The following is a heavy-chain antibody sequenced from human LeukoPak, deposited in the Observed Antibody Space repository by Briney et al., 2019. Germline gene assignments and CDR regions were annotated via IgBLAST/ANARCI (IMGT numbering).Heavy chain of an antibody. Sequence: GGPLRLSCAASGFIFSSYWMAWVRQAPGKGLEWVANIKEDGSDKNYVDSVKGRFTISRDNAKNSLYLQMNSLRAEDTAVYYCARERWNGGYYFDYWGQGTLVTVSS. D-gene: IGHD1-1*01. CDR1: GFIFSSYW. CDR2: IKEDGSDK. CDR3: ARERWNGGYYFDY. J-gene: IGHJ4*02. V-gene: IGHV3-7*01.